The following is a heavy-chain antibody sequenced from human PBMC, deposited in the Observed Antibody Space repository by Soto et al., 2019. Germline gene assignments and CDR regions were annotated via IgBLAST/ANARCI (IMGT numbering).Heavy chain of an antibody. Sequence: GGSLRLSCTASGFTFGDYAMSGFRQAPGKGLEWVGFIRSKAYGGTTEYAASVKGRFTISRDDSKSIAYLQMNSLKTEDTAVYYCTRDIYDFWSGYYKASNYWGQGTLVTVSS. D-gene: IGHD3-3*01. V-gene: IGHV3-49*03. CDR1: GFTFGDYA. CDR2: IRSKAYGGTT. CDR3: TRDIYDFWSGYYKASNY. J-gene: IGHJ4*02.